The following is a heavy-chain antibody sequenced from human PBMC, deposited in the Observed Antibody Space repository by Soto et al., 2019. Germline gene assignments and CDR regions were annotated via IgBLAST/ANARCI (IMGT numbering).Heavy chain of an antibody. CDR3: ASACTNGVCYHFDY. V-gene: IGHV1-69*13. CDR1: GYTFTGYY. D-gene: IGHD2-8*01. CDR2: IIPIFGTA. J-gene: IGHJ4*02. Sequence: SVKVSCKASGYTFTGYYMHWVRQAPGQGLEWMGGIIPIFGTANYAQKFQGRVTITADESTSTAYMELSSLRSEDTAVYYCASACTNGVCYHFDYWGQGTLVTVSS.